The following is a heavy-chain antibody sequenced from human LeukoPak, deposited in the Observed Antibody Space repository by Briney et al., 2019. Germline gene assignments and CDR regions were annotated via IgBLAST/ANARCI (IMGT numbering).Heavy chain of an antibody. V-gene: IGHV1-2*06. J-gene: IGHJ4*02. CDR1: GYTFTGYY. Sequence: GASVKVSCKASGYTFTGYYMHWVRQAPGQGLEWMGRINPNSGGTNYAQKFQGRVTMTRDTSISTAYMELSRLRSDDTAMYYCARVEAYGDYVYWGQGTLVTVSS. CDR3: ARVEAYGDYVY. CDR2: INPNSGGT. D-gene: IGHD4-17*01.